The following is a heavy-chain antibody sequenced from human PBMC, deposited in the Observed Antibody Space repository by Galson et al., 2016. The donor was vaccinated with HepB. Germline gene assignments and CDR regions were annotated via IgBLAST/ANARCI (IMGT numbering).Heavy chain of an antibody. J-gene: IGHJ3*02. D-gene: IGHD3-16*02. Sequence: DSVKGRFTISRDNAKNSLYLQMNSLRVEDTAVYFCARTTLISFDAFDIWGQGTLVTVSS. V-gene: IGHV3-11*01. CDR3: ARTTLISFDAFDI.